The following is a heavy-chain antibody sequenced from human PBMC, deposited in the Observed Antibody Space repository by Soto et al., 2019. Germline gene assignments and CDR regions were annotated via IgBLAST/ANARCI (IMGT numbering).Heavy chain of an antibody. CDR1: GFTFSSYA. CDR3: AKLDGYIYYFDH. Sequence: GGSLRLSCAASGFTFSSYAMSWVRQAPGKGLEWVSTITGIGSGGDTFYADSVKGRFTVSRDNAKNTLYLQMNSLRAEDTAVYYCAKLDGYIYYFDHWGRGTLVTVSS. J-gene: IGHJ4*02. V-gene: IGHV3-23*01. D-gene: IGHD5-12*01. CDR2: ITGIGSGGDT.